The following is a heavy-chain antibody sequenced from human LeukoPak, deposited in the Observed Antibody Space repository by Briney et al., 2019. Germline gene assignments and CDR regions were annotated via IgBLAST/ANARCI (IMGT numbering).Heavy chain of an antibody. Sequence: GGSLRLSCAASGFTLSSYAMSWVRQAPGKGLEWVSAISGSGGSTYYADSVKGRFTISRDNSENTLYLQMNSLRAEDTAVYYCAKDKYYGSGIDYWGQGTLVTVSS. CDR2: ISGSGGST. D-gene: IGHD3-10*01. V-gene: IGHV3-23*01. CDR1: GFTLSSYA. CDR3: AKDKYYGSGIDY. J-gene: IGHJ4*02.